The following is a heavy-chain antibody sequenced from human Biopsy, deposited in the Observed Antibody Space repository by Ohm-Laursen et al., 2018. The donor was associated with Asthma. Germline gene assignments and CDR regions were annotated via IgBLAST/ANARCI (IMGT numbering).Heavy chain of an antibody. V-gene: IGHV3-30*18. CDR2: ISYDGNHK. CDR1: GFMFRSFG. CDR3: AKRRGYSGHDNDY. Sequence: SSLRLSCSASGFMFRSFGMHWVRQAPGKGLEWVAVISYDGNHKFYEDSVKGRFTISRDNSKNTLYPQMNSLRTEDTAVYYCAKRRGYSGHDNDYWGQGTLVSVSS. J-gene: IGHJ4*02. D-gene: IGHD5-12*01.